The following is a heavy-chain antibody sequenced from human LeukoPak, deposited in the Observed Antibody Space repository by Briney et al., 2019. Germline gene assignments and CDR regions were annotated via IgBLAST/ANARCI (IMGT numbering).Heavy chain of an antibody. CDR2: IYYSGST. Sequence: SETLSLTCTVSGGSISSSSYYWGWIRQPPRKGLEWIGSIYYSGSTYYNPSLKSRVTISVDTSKNQFSLKLSSVTAADTAVYYCARGDSQYYGMDVWGQGTTVTVSS. J-gene: IGHJ6*02. CDR3: ARGDSQYYGMDV. V-gene: IGHV4-39*01. D-gene: IGHD2-21*02. CDR1: GGSISSSSYY.